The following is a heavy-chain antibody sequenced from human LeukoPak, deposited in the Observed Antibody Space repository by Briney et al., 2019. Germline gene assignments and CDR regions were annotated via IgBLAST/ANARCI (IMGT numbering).Heavy chain of an antibody. CDR1: GGSIRSYY. D-gene: IGHD6-13*01. V-gene: IGHV4-59*01. J-gene: IGHJ2*01. CDR2: IFYSGGA. CDR3: ARVYYSNSYDYWYFDL. Sequence: KPSETLSLTCTVSGGSIRSYYWSWIRQPPGKGLEWIGYIFYSGGANYNPSLKSRVTISVDTSKNQFSLKLTSVTAADTAVDYCARVYYSNSYDYWYFDLWGRGTLVTVSS.